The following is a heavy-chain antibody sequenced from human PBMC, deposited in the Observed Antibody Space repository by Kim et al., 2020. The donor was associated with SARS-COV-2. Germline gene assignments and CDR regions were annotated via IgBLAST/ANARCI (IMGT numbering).Heavy chain of an antibody. CDR3: ASPRKRYFDTIAFDY. D-gene: IGHD3-9*01. CDR1: GGSISSSSYY. CDR2: IYYSGST. Sequence: SETLSLTCTVSGGSISSSSYYWGWIRQPPGKGLEWIGSIYYSGSTYYNPSLKSRVTISVDTSKNQFSLKLSSVTAADTAVYYCASPRKRYFDTIAFDYWGQGTLVTVSS. J-gene: IGHJ4*02. V-gene: IGHV4-39*01.